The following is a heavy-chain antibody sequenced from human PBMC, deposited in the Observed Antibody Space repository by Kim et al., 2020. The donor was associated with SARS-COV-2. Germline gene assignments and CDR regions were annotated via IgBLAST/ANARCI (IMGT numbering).Heavy chain of an antibody. D-gene: IGHD3-16*01. Sequence: YAASVKGRFTISRDDSKSIAYLQMNSLKTEDTAVYYCMGEDPYYYYGMDVWGQGTTVTVSS. J-gene: IGHJ6*02. CDR3: MGEDPYYYYGMDV. V-gene: IGHV3-49*02.